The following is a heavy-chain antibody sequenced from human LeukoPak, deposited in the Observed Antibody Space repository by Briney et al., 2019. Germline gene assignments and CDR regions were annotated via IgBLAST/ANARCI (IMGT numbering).Heavy chain of an antibody. CDR2: INPSGGST. Sequence: GASVKVSCKASGYTFTSYYMHWVRQAPGQGLEWMGIINPSGGSTSYAQKFQGRVTMTRDTSTSTVYMELSSLRSEDTAVYYCAREYYYDSSGSQALYYYYYGMDVWGQGTTVTVSS. D-gene: IGHD3-22*01. CDR3: AREYYYDSSGSQALYYYYYGMDV. J-gene: IGHJ6*02. V-gene: IGHV1-46*01. CDR1: GYTFTSYY.